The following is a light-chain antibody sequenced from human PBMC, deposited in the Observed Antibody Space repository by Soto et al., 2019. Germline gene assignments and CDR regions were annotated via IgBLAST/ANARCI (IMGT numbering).Light chain of an antibody. CDR3: QQSYSTPRT. Sequence: DIQMTQSPSSLSASVGDRVTITCRASQSISSYLNWYQQKPGKAPKLLIYAASSLQSGVPSRFSGSGSGTDLTLTMISLQPEDFVTYYCQQSYSTPRTFGQGTKLEIK. V-gene: IGKV1-39*01. CDR1: QSISSY. J-gene: IGKJ2*01. CDR2: AAS.